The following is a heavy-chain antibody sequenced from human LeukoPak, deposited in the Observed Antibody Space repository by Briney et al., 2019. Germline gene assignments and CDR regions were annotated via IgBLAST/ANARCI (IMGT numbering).Heavy chain of an antibody. Sequence: GGSLRLSCAASGFTFSSNWMSWVRQAPGKGLEWVANIKPDGSEKYYVDSVKGRFTISRDNAKNSLFLQMNSLRVEDTAVYYCARRVPSQVITDYFDYWGQGTLVTVSS. CDR3: ARRVPSQVITDYFDY. V-gene: IGHV3-7*01. CDR1: GFTFSSNW. D-gene: IGHD3-16*01. CDR2: IKPDGSEK. J-gene: IGHJ4*02.